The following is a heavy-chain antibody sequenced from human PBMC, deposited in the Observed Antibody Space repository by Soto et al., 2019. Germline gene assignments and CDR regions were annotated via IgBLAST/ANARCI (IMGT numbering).Heavy chain of an antibody. CDR2: ISGSGGST. D-gene: IGHD3-10*01. CDR3: ARLRLSPQYGMAV. V-gene: IGHV3-23*01. CDR1: GFTFSSYA. Sequence: PGGSLRLSCAASGFTFSSYAMSWVRQAPGKGLEWVSAISGSGGSTYYADSVKGRFTISRDNSKNTLYLQMNSLRAEDTAVYYCARLRLSPQYGMAVRGQGTTVTVSS. J-gene: IGHJ6*02.